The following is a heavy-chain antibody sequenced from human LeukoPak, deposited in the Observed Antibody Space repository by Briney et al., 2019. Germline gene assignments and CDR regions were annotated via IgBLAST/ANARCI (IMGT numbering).Heavy chain of an antibody. D-gene: IGHD6-13*01. Sequence: GGSLRLSCAASGFTFSSYSMNWVRQAPGKGLEWVSSISSSSSYIYYADSVKGRFTISRDNAKNSLYLQMNSMRAEDTAVYYCARGLIASGGKIDDYWGQGTVVTVSS. V-gene: IGHV3-21*01. J-gene: IGHJ4*02. CDR3: ARGLIASGGKIDDY. CDR1: GFTFSSYS. CDR2: ISSSSSYI.